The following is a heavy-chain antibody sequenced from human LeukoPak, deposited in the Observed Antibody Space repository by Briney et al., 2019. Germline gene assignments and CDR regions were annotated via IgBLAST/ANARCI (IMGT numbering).Heavy chain of an antibody. V-gene: IGHV3-23*01. CDR3: AKDENYYDSSGYAGQFDY. D-gene: IGHD3-22*01. CDR2: ISGSGGST. CDR1: GFTFSSYA. Sequence: PGGPLILSCAASGFTFSSYAMSWVRQAPGKGLEWVSAISGSGGSTYYADSVKGRFTISRDNSKNTLYLQMNSLRAEDTAVYYCAKDENYYDSSGYAGQFDYWGQGTLVTVSS. J-gene: IGHJ4*02.